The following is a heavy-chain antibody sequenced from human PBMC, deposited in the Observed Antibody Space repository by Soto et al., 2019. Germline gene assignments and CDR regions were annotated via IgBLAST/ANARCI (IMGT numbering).Heavy chain of an antibody. Sequence: GGSLRLSCAASGFTFSSYSMNWVRQAPGKGLEWVSSISSSSSYIYYADSVKGRFTISRDNAKNSLYLQMNSLRAEDTAVYYCARDGSVVGATKLDYYYGMDVWGQGTTVTVSS. CDR2: ISSSSSYI. CDR1: GFTFSSYS. J-gene: IGHJ6*02. V-gene: IGHV3-21*01. CDR3: ARDGSVVGATKLDYYYGMDV. D-gene: IGHD1-26*01.